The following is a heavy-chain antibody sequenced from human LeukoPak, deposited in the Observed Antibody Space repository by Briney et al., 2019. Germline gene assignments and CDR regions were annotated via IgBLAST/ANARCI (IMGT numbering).Heavy chain of an antibody. V-gene: IGHV1-18*01. CDR2: ISAYNGNT. CDR1: GYTFTSYG. J-gene: IGHJ4*02. D-gene: IGHD1-26*01. Sequence: GASVKVSCKASGYTFTSYGISWVRQAPGQGLEWMGWISAYNGNTNYAQKLQGRVTMTTDTSTSTAYMELRSLRSDDTAVYSCARGGVGTVGATDGGDDYWGQGTLVTVSS. CDR3: ARGGVGTVGATDGGDDY.